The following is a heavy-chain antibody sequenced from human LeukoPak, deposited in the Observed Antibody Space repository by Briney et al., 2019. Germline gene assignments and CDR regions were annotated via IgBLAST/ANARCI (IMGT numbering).Heavy chain of an antibody. CDR3: TTDRWELLGWGTYYFDY. CDR2: IKSKTDGGTT. V-gene: IGHV3-15*01. Sequence: KSGGSLRLSCAASGFTFSNAWMSWVRQAPGKGLEWVCRIKSKTDGGTTDYAAPVKGRFTISRDDSKNTLYLQMNSLKTEDTAVYYCTTDRWELLGWGTYYFDYWGQGTLVTVSS. D-gene: IGHD1-26*01. J-gene: IGHJ4*02. CDR1: GFTFSNAW.